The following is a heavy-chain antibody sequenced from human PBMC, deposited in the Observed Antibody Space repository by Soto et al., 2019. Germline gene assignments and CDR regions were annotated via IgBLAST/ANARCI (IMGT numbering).Heavy chain of an antibody. CDR2: IYPGDSDT. V-gene: IGHV5-51*01. CDR3: ARITRISANYYYMDV. Sequence: PGESLKISCKGSGYSFTSYWIGWVRQMPGKGLEWMGIIYPGDSDTRYSPSFQGQVTISADKSISTAYLQWSSLKASDTAMYYCARITRISANYYYMDVWGKGTTVTVSS. J-gene: IGHJ6*03. D-gene: IGHD2-15*01. CDR1: GYSFTSYW.